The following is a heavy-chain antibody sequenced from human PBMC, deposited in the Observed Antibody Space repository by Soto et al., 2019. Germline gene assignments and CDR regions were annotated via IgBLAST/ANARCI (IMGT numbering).Heavy chain of an antibody. Sequence: GGSLRLSCAASGFTFSSYAMSWVRQAPGKGLEWVSAISGSGGSTYYADSVKGRFTISRDNSKNTLYLQMSSLRAEDTAVYYCAKLMTTVTRKGYYLGMDVWGQGATVTVSS. CDR3: AKLMTTVTRKGYYLGMDV. J-gene: IGHJ6*02. D-gene: IGHD4-17*01. V-gene: IGHV3-23*01. CDR1: GFTFSSYA. CDR2: ISGSGGST.